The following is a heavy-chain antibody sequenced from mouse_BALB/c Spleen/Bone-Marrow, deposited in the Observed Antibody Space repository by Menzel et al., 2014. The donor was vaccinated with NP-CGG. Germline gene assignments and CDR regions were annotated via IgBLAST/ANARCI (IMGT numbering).Heavy chain of an antibody. D-gene: IGHD2-10*02. V-gene: IGHV1-82*01. CDR3: ARGYGNYEGWFAY. J-gene: IGHJ3*01. Sequence: VQLQQSGPELVKPGASVKISCKASGYAFSSSWMNWVKQRPGQGLELIGRIYPGDGDTNYNGKFKGKATLTADKSSSTAYMQLSSLTSVDSAVYFCARGYGNYEGWFAYWGQGTLVTVSA. CDR2: IYPGDGDT. CDR1: GYAFSSSW.